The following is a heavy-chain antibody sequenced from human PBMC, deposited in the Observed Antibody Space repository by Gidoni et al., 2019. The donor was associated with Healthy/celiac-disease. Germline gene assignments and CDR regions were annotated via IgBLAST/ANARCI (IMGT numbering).Heavy chain of an antibody. Sequence: LQLQESGPGLATPSETLSLTCMVSGGSITSSSYYWRVVRQPPGKGLEWIGFIYYSGSTYYNPYLKARVTISVDTSKNQFSLKLSSVTAADTAVYYCASIALVAYYYGMDVWGQGTTVTVSS. J-gene: IGHJ6*02. CDR2: IYYSGST. D-gene: IGHD2-15*01. V-gene: IGHV4-39*01. CDR3: ASIALVAYYYGMDV. CDR1: GGSITSSSYY.